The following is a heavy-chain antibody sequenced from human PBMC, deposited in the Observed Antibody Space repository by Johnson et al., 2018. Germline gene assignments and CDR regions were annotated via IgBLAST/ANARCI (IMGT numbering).Heavy chain of an antibody. Sequence: QVQLVQSGGGVVQPGRSLRLSCAASGFTFSNYGMHWVRQAPTKGLECVAVISYDGNNKFYADSVKGRFTISRDNSKNTLYLQMDSLRAEDTAVYYCAFIRKLFYPFDYWGQGTLVTVSS. V-gene: IGHV3-30*03. D-gene: IGHD2-21*01. CDR3: AFIRKLFYPFDY. CDR1: GFTFSNYG. CDR2: ISYDGNNK. J-gene: IGHJ4*02.